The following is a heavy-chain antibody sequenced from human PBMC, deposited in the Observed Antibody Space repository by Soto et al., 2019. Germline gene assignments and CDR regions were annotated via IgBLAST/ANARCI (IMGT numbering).Heavy chain of an antibody. Sequence: QVQLVESGGGVVQPGRSLRLSCAASGFTFSSYGMHWVRQAPGKGLEWVAVIWYDGSNKYYADSVKGRFTISRDNSKNTLYLQMNSLRAEDTAVYYCARVLYGDQSYDFDYWGPGTLVTVSS. CDR3: ARVLYGDQSYDFDY. CDR2: IWYDGSNK. J-gene: IGHJ4*02. V-gene: IGHV3-33*01. D-gene: IGHD4-17*01. CDR1: GFTFSSYG.